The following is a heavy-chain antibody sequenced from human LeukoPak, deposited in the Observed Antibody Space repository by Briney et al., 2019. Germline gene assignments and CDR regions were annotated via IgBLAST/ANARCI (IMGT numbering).Heavy chain of an antibody. CDR2: IRSKAYGGTT. CDR1: GFTFGDYA. Sequence: GRSLRLSCTASGFTFGDYAMSWVRQAPGKGLEWVGFIRSKAYGGTTEYAASVKGRFTISRDDSKGIAYLQMNSLKTEDTAVYYCGAGLYYFDYWGQGTLVTVSS. V-gene: IGHV3-49*04. CDR3: GAGLYYFDY. D-gene: IGHD6-19*01. J-gene: IGHJ4*02.